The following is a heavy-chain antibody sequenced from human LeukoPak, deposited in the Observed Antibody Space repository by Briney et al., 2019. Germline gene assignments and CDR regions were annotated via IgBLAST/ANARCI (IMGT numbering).Heavy chain of an antibody. CDR2: ISSSGSTI. CDR3: ARDLEYTTSSGDY. J-gene: IGHJ4*02. V-gene: IGHV3-48*04. D-gene: IGHD6-6*01. CDR1: GLIFGNYG. Sequence: GGSLRLSCVASGLIFGNYGMNWVRQAPGKGLEWVSYISSSGSTIFYADSVKGRFTISRDNAKNSLYLQMNSLRAEDTAVYYCARDLEYTTSSGDYWGQGTLVIVSS.